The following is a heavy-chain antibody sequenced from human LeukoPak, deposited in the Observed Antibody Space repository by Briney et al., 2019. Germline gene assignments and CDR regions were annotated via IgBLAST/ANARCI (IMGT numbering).Heavy chain of an antibody. D-gene: IGHD6-13*01. J-gene: IGHJ5*02. V-gene: IGHV4-59*01. Sequence: SETLSLTCTVSGGSISSYYWSWIRQPPGEGLEWIGYIYYSGSTNYNPSLKSRVTISVDTSKNQFSLKLSSVTAADTAVYYCARGRIAAPRHWFDPWGQGTLVTVSS. CDR1: GGSISSYY. CDR3: ARGRIAAPRHWFDP. CDR2: IYYSGST.